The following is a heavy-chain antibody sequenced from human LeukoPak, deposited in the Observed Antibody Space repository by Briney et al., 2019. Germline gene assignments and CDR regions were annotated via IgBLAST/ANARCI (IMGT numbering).Heavy chain of an antibody. V-gene: IGHV3-15*01. J-gene: IGHJ2*01. Sequence: GGSLRLSCAASGSTFRNAWMSWVRQAPGKGLEWVGRIKSKTDGGTTDYAAPVKGRFTISRDDSKNTLYLQMDSLKTEDTAVYYCTTATGIVGPPLFWYFDLWGRGTLVSVSS. CDR1: GSTFRNAW. D-gene: IGHD1-26*01. CDR3: TTATGIVGPPLFWYFDL. CDR2: IKSKTDGGTT.